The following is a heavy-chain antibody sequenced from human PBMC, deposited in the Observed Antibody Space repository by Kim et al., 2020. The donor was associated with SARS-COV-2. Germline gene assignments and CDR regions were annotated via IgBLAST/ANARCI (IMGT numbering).Heavy chain of an antibody. Sequence: YAQGFTGRFGLSLDTSVSTAYLQISSLKAEDTAVYYCARSIVGATMGMDVWGQGTTVTVSS. CDR3: ARSIVGATMGMDV. J-gene: IGHJ6*02. D-gene: IGHD1-26*01. V-gene: IGHV7-4-1*02.